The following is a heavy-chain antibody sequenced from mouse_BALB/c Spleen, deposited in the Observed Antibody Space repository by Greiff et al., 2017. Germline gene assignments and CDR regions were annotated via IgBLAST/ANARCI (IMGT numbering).Heavy chain of an antibody. CDR3: ARSFITAVVEYYFDY. V-gene: IGHV3-2*02. Sequence: EVQLQQSGPGLVKPSQSLSLTCTVTGYSITSDYVWNWIRQFPGNKLEWMGYISYSGSTSYNPSLKSRISITRDTSKNQFFLQLNSVTTEDTATYHWARSFITAVVEYYFDYGGQGTTLTVSS. CDR2: ISYSGST. J-gene: IGHJ2*01. CDR1: GYSITSDYV. D-gene: IGHD1-1*01.